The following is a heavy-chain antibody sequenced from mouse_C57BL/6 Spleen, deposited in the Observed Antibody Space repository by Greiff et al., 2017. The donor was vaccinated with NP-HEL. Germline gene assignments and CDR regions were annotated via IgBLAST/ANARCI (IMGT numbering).Heavy chain of an antibody. Sequence: EVQLVESGGGLVKPGGSLKLSCAASGFTFSSYAMSWVRQTPEKRLEWVATISDGGSYTYYPDNVKGRFTISRDNAKNNLYLQMSHLKSEDTAMYYCARDDGSSLPMDYWGQGTPVTVSS. J-gene: IGHJ4*01. CDR3: ARDDGSSLPMDY. D-gene: IGHD1-1*01. V-gene: IGHV5-4*01. CDR1: GFTFSSYA. CDR2: ISDGGSYT.